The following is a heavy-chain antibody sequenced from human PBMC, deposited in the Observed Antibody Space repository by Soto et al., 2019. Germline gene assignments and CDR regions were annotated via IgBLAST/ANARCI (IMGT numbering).Heavy chain of an antibody. J-gene: IGHJ4*02. CDR3: ARDVRGSYFDY. V-gene: IGHV4-30-4*01. CDR2: IYYSGST. CDR1: GGSISSGDYY. Sequence: SETLSLTCTVSGGSISSGDYYWSWIRQPPGKGLEWIGYIYYSGSTYYNPSLKSRVTISVDTSKNQFSLKLSSVTAADTAVYYCARDVRGSYFDYWGQGTLVTVSS. D-gene: IGHD3-16*01.